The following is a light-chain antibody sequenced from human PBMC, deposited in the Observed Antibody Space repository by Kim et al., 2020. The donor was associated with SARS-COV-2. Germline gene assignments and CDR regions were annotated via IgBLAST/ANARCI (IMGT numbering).Light chain of an antibody. Sequence: SELTQDPAVSVALGQTVRITCQGDSLRSYYASWYQQKPGQAPVLVIYGKNNRPPGIPDRFSGSSSGNTDSLTITGAQAEDEADYYCNSRDSSGNHVVFGG. V-gene: IGLV3-19*01. CDR1: SLRSYY. J-gene: IGLJ2*01. CDR3: NSRDSSGNHVV. CDR2: GKN.